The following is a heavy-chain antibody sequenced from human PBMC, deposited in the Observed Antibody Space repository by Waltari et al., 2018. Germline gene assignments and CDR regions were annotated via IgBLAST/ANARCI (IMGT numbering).Heavy chain of an antibody. CDR2: IAYNGST. J-gene: IGHJ4*02. D-gene: IGHD3-3*01. V-gene: IGHV4-59*01. Sequence: VQLQESGPGLLKPSETLSLTCTVSVDSINNYYWNWIRQPPGKELAWMGYIAYNGSTNDNPDLGSRITISVDTSKTQCSLKLSSVTAADTAVYYCARTYDFWSGYALGHWGQGTLVTVSS. CDR3: ARTYDFWSGYALGH. CDR1: VDSINNYY.